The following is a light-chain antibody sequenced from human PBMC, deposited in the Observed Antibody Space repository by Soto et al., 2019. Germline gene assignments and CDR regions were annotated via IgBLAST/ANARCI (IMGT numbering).Light chain of an antibody. V-gene: IGKV1-39*01. Sequence: DIQMTQSPSSLAASVGDRVTITCRASQSITNYLNWYQQKPGKAPNLLIYAASSLQSGVPSRFSGCGSGTDFTLTISSLQPEDFATYYCQQSYITPWTFGQGTKVESK. CDR3: QQSYITPWT. CDR2: AAS. CDR1: QSITNY. J-gene: IGKJ1*01.